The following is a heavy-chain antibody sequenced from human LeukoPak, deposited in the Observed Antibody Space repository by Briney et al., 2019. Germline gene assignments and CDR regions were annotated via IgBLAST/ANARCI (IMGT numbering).Heavy chain of an antibody. CDR1: GGTFSSYA. CDR3: ARDPDEYYYDSSGYYRDY. V-gene: IGHV1-18*01. D-gene: IGHD3-22*01. J-gene: IGHJ4*02. Sequence: GASVKVSCKASGGTFSSYAISWVRQAPGQGLEWMGWISAYNGNTNYAQKLQGRVTMTTDTSTSTAYMELRSLRSDDTAVYYCARDPDEYYYDSSGYYRDYWGQGTLVTVSS. CDR2: ISAYNGNT.